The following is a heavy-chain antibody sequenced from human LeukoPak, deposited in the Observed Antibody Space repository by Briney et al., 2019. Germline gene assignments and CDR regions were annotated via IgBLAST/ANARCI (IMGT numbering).Heavy chain of an antibody. J-gene: IGHJ4*02. CDR1: GFTFSSYA. D-gene: IGHD3-3*01. Sequence: PGGSLRLSCAASGFTFSSYAMSWVRQAPGKGLEWVSAISGSGGSTYYADSVKGRFTISRDNSKNTLYLQMNSLRAEGTAVYYCAKDRLRSGYTHFDYWGQGTLVTVSS. V-gene: IGHV3-23*01. CDR3: AKDRLRSGYTHFDY. CDR2: ISGSGGST.